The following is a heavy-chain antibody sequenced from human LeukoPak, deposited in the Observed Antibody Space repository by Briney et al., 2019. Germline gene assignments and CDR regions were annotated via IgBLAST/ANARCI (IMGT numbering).Heavy chain of an antibody. D-gene: IGHD3-10*01. CDR2: ICYSGST. CDR1: GGSISSGGYY. Sequence: SETLSLTCTVSGGSISSGGYYWSWIRQHPGKGLEWIGYICYSGSTYYNPSLKSRVTISVDTSKNQFSLKLSSVTAADTAVYYCARILSHYMDYWGQGTLVTVSS. J-gene: IGHJ4*02. CDR3: ARILSHYMDY. V-gene: IGHV4-31*03.